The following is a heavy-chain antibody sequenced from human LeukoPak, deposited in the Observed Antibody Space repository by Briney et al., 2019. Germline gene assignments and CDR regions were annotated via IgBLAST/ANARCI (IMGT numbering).Heavy chain of an antibody. CDR1: GFTFSSYG. V-gene: IGHV3-30*18. Sequence: GGSLRLSCAASGFTFSSYGMHWVRQAPGKGLEWVAVISYDGSNKYYADSVKGRFTISRDNSKNTLYLQMNSLRAEDTAVYYCAKVRFSEMEWLLYSDHWGQGTLVTVSS. CDR3: AKVRFSEMEWLLYSDH. CDR2: ISYDGSNK. D-gene: IGHD3-3*01. J-gene: IGHJ4*02.